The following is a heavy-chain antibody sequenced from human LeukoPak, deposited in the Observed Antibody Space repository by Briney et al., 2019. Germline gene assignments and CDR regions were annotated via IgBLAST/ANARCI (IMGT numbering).Heavy chain of an antibody. J-gene: IGHJ4*02. CDR1: GFTFSSYA. CDR3: AKEAMFEWLHDY. V-gene: IGHV3-30-3*01. CDR2: ISYDGSNK. D-gene: IGHD6-19*01. Sequence: PPGGSLRLSCAASGFTFSSYAMHWVRQAPGKGLEWVAVISYDGSNKYYADSVKGRFTISRDNSKNTLYLQMNSLRAEDTAVYYCAKEAMFEWLHDYWGQGTLVTVSS.